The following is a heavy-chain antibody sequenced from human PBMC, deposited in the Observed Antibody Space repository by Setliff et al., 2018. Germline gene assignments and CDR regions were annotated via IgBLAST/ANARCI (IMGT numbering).Heavy chain of an antibody. Sequence: ETLSLTCAVYGGSFSGYYWSWIRQPPGKRLEWVSAISGSGGSTYYADSVKGRFTISRDNSKNTLYLQMNSLRAEDTAVYYCARVYAYSYGFDSWGQGTQVT. J-gene: IGHJ4*02. D-gene: IGHD5-18*01. CDR3: ARVYAYSYGFDS. CDR1: GGSFSGYY. CDR2: ISGSGGST. V-gene: IGHV3-23*01.